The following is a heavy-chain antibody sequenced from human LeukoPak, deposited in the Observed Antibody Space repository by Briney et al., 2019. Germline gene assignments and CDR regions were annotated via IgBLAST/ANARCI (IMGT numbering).Heavy chain of an antibody. J-gene: IGHJ4*02. D-gene: IGHD4-11*01. Sequence: PGTSLRLSCETSGFTFSHFGMHWVRQAPGKGLEWVAVIWSDATNQYYADSVRGRFTISRDNFRRTVSLEMNSLRAEDTAVYYCAKDAHRGFDYSNSLEHRGQGSLVIVSS. CDR3: AKDAHRGFDYSNSLEH. V-gene: IGHV3-33*06. CDR1: GFTFSHFG. CDR2: IWSDATNQ.